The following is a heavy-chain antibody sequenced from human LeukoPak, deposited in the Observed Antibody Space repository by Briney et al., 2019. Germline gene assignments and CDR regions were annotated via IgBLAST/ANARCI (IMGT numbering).Heavy chain of an antibody. CDR3: ASNLDGATYFPP. V-gene: IGHV1-2*02. Sequence: ASVKVSCKASGYTFTGYYMHWVRQAPGQGLEWMGWINPNSGGTNYAQKFQGRVTMTRDTSISTAYMELSGLRSDDTAVYYCASNLDGATYFPPWGQGTLVTVSS. J-gene: IGHJ4*02. D-gene: IGHD2/OR15-2a*01. CDR2: INPNSGGT. CDR1: GYTFTGYY.